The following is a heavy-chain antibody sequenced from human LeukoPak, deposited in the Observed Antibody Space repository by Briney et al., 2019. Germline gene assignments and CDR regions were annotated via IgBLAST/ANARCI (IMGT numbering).Heavy chain of an antibody. J-gene: IGHJ6*02. CDR3: ARLRLAAAGTDYYYGMDV. Sequence: GESLKISCKGSGYSFTSYWIGWVRQMPGKGLEWMGIIYPDDSDTRYSPSFQGQVTISADKSISTAYLQWSSLKASDTAMYYCARLRLAAAGTDYYYGMDVWGQGTTVTVSS. CDR1: GYSFTSYW. V-gene: IGHV5-51*01. CDR2: IYPDDSDT. D-gene: IGHD6-13*01.